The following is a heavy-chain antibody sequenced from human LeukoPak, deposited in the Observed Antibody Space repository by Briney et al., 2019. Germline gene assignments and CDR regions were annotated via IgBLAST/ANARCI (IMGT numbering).Heavy chain of an antibody. Sequence: GGSLRLSCAASGFSFNNYGMHWVRQAPGKGLEWVSVIYSGGSTYYADSVKGRFTISRDNSKNTLYLQMNSLRAEDTAVYYCARNNWEVGFDYWGQGTLVTVSS. D-gene: IGHD1-20*01. V-gene: IGHV3-53*01. CDR2: IYSGGST. J-gene: IGHJ4*02. CDR1: GFSFNNYG. CDR3: ARNNWEVGFDY.